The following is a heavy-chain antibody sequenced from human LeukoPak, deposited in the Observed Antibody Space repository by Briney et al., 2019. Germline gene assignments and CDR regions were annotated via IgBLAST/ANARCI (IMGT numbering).Heavy chain of an antibody. J-gene: IGHJ4*02. CDR2: INEDGSTT. D-gene: IGHD1-26*01. Sequence: QPGGSLRLSCAASGFTFSSDWMHWVRQAPGKGLVWVSRINEDGSTTNYADSVMGRSTIFRDNAKNTLYLQMNSLRAEDTAVYYCVRDLGGRSGHWGQGTLVTVSS. V-gene: IGHV3-74*01. CDR1: GFTFSSDW. CDR3: VRDLGGRSGH.